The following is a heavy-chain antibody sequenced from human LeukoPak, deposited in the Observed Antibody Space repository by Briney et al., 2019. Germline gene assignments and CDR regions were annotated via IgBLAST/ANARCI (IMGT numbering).Heavy chain of an antibody. CDR1: GFTVSSNY. CDR3: ARVISGSYSPGWFDP. CDR2: IYSGGST. J-gene: IGHJ5*02. Sequence: QPGGSLRLSCAASGFTVSSNYMSWVRQAPGKGLEWVSFIYSGGSTYYADSVKGRFTISRDNSKNTLYLQMNSLRAEDTAVYYCARVISGSYSPGWFDPWGQGTLVTVSS. V-gene: IGHV3-53*01. D-gene: IGHD1-26*01.